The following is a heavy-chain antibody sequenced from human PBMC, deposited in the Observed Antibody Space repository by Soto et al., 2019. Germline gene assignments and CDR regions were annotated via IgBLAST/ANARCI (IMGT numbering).Heavy chain of an antibody. J-gene: IGHJ6*02. Sequence: QVQLVESGGGVVQPGRSLRLSCAASGFTFSSYGMHWVRQAPGKGLEWVAVISYDGSNKYYADSVKGRFTISRDNSKNTLYLQMNSLRAEDTAVYYCAKEDYDFWSGYYTTRYGMDVWGQGTTVTVSS. CDR3: AKEDYDFWSGYYTTRYGMDV. CDR2: ISYDGSNK. CDR1: GFTFSSYG. D-gene: IGHD3-3*01. V-gene: IGHV3-30*18.